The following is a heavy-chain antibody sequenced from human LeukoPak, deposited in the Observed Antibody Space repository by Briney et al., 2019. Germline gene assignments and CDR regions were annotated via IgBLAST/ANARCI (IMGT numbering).Heavy chain of an antibody. CDR3: ARSSAAIVPPSMDV. J-gene: IGHJ4*02. Sequence: SETLSLTCTVSGGSISSYYWSWIRQPAGKGLEWIGRIYTSGSTNYNPSLKSRVTMSVDTSKNQFSLKLSSVTAADTTVYHCARSSAAIVPPSMDVWGQGTLVTVSS. CDR1: GGSISSYY. D-gene: IGHD2-2*02. CDR2: IYTSGST. V-gene: IGHV4-4*07.